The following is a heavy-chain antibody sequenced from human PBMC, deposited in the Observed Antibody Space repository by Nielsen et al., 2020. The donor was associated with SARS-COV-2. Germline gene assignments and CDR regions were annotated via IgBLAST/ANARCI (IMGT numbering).Heavy chain of an antibody. CDR1: GLTFSNAW. D-gene: IGHD6-19*01. V-gene: IGHV3-15*01. CDR3: TRSTGWYFDY. Sequence: GGSLRLSCAASGLTFSNAWMSWVRQAPGKGLEWVGRIKSKIDGGTTDYAAPVKGRFTISADDSENTLSLQMNSLKTEDTAVYYCTRSTGWYFDYWGQGTLVTVSS. J-gene: IGHJ4*02. CDR2: IKSKIDGGTT.